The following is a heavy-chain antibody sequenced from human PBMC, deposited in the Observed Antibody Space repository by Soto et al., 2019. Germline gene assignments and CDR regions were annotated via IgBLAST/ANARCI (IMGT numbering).Heavy chain of an antibody. D-gene: IGHD6-6*01. CDR1: GDSISSSTYY. V-gene: IGHV4-39*01. J-gene: IGHJ4*02. CDR2: IYHTGTT. CDR3: ARPYFSSSSMFDY. Sequence: SETLSLICTVSGDSISSSTYYWGWIRQSPGKRLEWIGCIYHTGTTYYNPSLKSRVTISVDTSKNQFSLKLSSVTAADTAVYYCARPYFSSSSMFDYWGQGTLVTVSS.